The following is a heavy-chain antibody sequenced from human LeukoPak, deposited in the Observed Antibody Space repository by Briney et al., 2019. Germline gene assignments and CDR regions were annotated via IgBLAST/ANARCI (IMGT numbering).Heavy chain of an antibody. J-gene: IGHJ5*02. V-gene: IGHV4-59*10. D-gene: IGHD3-9*01. CDR2: IYTSGST. CDR3: AGLTYYDILTTYSFAP. CDR1: GGSFSGYY. Sequence: SETLSLTCAVYGGSFSGYYWSWIRQPAGKGLEWIGRIYTSGSTNYNPSLKSRVTMSVDTSKNQFSLKLSSVTAADTAVYYCAGLTYYDILTTYSFAPWGQGTLVTVSS.